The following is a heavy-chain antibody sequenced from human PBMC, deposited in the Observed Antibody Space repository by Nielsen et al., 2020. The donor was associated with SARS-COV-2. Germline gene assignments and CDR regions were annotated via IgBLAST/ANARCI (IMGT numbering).Heavy chain of an antibody. CDR2: IFTSGST. CDR1: GGSIRSYF. Sequence: GSLRLSCTVSGGSIRSYFWSWIRQPAGKGLEWIGRIFTSGSTNYNPSLKSRVTMSVDTSKNQFSLKLSSVTAADTAVYYCARALYSGSYYRVLDYWGQGTLVTVSS. V-gene: IGHV4-4*07. J-gene: IGHJ4*02. D-gene: IGHD1-26*01. CDR3: ARALYSGSYYRVLDY.